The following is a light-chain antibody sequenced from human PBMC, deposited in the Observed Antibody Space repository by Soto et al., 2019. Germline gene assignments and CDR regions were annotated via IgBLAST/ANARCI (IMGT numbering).Light chain of an antibody. CDR3: SSYTSSSTL. CDR2: EVS. J-gene: IGLJ1*01. V-gene: IGLV2-14*01. CDR1: SSDVSSYNY. Sequence: QSALTQPASVSGSPGQSITISCTGTSSDVSSYNYVSWYQQHPGKAPKLMIYEVSDRPSGISSRFSGSKSGNTASLTISGLQTEDEADYYCSSYTSSSTLFGTGTKV.